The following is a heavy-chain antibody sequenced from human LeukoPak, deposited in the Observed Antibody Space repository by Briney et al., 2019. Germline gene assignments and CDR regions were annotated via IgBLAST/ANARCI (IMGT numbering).Heavy chain of an antibody. CDR2: IWYDGSNK. J-gene: IGHJ4*02. CDR3: ARGRSSGYYYDY. D-gene: IGHD3-22*01. CDR1: GFTFSSYG. Sequence: PGRSLRLSCAASGFTFSSYGMRWVRQAPGKGLEWVAVIWYDGSNKYYADSVKGRFTISRDNSKNTLYLQMNSLRAEDTAVYYCARGRSSGYYYDYWGQGTLVTVSS. V-gene: IGHV3-33*01.